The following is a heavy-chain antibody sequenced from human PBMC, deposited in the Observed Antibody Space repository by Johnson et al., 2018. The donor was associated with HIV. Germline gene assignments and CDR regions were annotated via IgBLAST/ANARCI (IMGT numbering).Heavy chain of an antibody. CDR1: GFTFSSYA. V-gene: IGHV3-23*01. J-gene: IGHJ3*01. D-gene: IGHD2-21*02. Sequence: EVQLLESGGGLVQPGGSLRLSCAASGFTFSSYAMSWVRQAPGKGLEWVSTISGSGGSTYYADSVKGRLTISRDNSKNTLYLQMNSLRAEDTGVYYCAKGSRDTYENDDGYLRQALDVWGQGTVVNVCS. CDR2: ISGSGGST. CDR3: AKGSRDTYENDDGYLRQALDV.